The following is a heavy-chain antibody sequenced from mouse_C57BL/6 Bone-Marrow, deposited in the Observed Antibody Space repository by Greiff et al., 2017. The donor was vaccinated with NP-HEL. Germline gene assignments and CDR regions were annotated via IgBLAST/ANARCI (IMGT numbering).Heavy chain of an antibody. CDR1: GFNIKNTY. CDR2: IDPANGNT. J-gene: IGHJ4*01. V-gene: IGHV14-3*01. CDR3: ARGAYSPGAMDY. D-gene: IGHD2-10*01. Sequence: VQLQQSVAELVRPGASVTLSCTASGFNIKNTYMHWVKQRPEQGLEWIGRIDPANGNTKYAPKFPSQAPITSDTSSNPAYLQLSSLTSEDTASYYCARGAYSPGAMDYWGQGTSVTVAS.